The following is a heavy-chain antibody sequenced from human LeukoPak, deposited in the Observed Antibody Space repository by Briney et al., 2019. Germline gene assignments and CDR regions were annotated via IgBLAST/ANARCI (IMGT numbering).Heavy chain of an antibody. Sequence: GASVKVSCKASGYTFTGYYMHWVRQAPGQGLEWMGWINPNSGGTNYAQKFQGGVTMTRDTSIGTAYMELSRLRSDDRAVYYCARVAPPTKRYYYDSSGYYGYWGQGTLVTVSS. J-gene: IGHJ4*02. CDR2: INPNSGGT. CDR1: GYTFTGYY. D-gene: IGHD3-22*01. V-gene: IGHV1-2*02. CDR3: ARVAPPTKRYYYDSSGYYGY.